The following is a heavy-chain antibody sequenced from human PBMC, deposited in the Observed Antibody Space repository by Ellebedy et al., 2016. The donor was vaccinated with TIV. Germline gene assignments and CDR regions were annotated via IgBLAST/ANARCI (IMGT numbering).Heavy chain of an antibody. Sequence: MPSETLSLTCTVSGDSISSSQYYWGWIRQAPGKGPEWIGSVYYSGATYYNPSLGNRVRTSVDTAKNQFSLNLNSVTAADTAVYYCARGRPFGTSRGYYPHWGQGTLVSVSS. CDR3: ARGRPFGTSRGYYPH. CDR1: GDSISSSQYY. V-gene: IGHV4-39*07. D-gene: IGHD6-25*01. J-gene: IGHJ1*01. CDR2: VYYSGAT.